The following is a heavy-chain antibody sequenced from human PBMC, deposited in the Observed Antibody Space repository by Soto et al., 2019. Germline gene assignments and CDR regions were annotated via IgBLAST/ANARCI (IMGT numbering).Heavy chain of an antibody. CDR1: GGTFSSYA. J-gene: IGHJ6*02. Sequence: XVKVSCKASGGTFSSYAISWVRQAPGQGLEWMGGIIPIFGTANYAQKFQGRVTITADESTSTAYMELSSLRSEDTAVYYCARDRESTTFNHSGMDVCGQGTTVTXSS. CDR2: IIPIFGTA. V-gene: IGHV1-69*13. CDR3: ARDRESTTFNHSGMDV. D-gene: IGHD1-26*01.